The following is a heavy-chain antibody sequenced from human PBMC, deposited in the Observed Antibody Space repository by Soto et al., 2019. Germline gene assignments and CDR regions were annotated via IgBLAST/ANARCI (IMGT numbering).Heavy chain of an antibody. Sequence: QVQLQESGPGLVKPSETLSLTCTVSGGSMSTYYWSWIRQPPGKGLEWIGYIHSSGSANYNPSLSXXVXIXPDTSKNQFSLKLSSVTAADTAVYYCASQKDTTIVHWGQGTLVTVSS. D-gene: IGHD5-18*01. V-gene: IGHV4-59*01. J-gene: IGHJ4*02. CDR2: IHSSGSA. CDR3: ASQKDTTIVH. CDR1: GGSMSTYY.